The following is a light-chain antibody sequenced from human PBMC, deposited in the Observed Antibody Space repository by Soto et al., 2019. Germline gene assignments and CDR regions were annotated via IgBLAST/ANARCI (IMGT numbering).Light chain of an antibody. Sequence: EIVLTQSPGTLSVSPGEGATLSCRASQRISISYLAWYQQKPGQAPRLLIYGSSTRATGIPDRFSGSGSETEFTLTISSLQSEDFAVYYCQQYDNWPLTFGGGTKVEIK. J-gene: IGKJ4*01. CDR3: QQYDNWPLT. V-gene: IGKV3D-15*01. CDR2: GSS. CDR1: QRISISY.